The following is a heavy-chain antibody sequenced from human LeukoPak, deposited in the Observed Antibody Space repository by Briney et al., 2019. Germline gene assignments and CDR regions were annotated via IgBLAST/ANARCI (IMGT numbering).Heavy chain of an antibody. CDR3: ARDVPPAAGTRDYYYYYGMDV. CDR2: ISGSGGST. V-gene: IGHV3-23*01. Sequence: GGSLRLSCAASGFTFSSYGMHWVRQAPGKGLDWVSAISGSGGSTYYADSVKGRFTISRDNSKNTLYLQMNSLRAEDTAVYYCARDVPPAAGTRDYYYYYGMDVWGQGTTVTVSS. J-gene: IGHJ6*02. D-gene: IGHD6-13*01. CDR1: GFTFSSYG.